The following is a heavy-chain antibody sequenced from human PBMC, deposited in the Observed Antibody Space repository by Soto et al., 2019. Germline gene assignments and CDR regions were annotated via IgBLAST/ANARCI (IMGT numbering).Heavy chain of an antibody. J-gene: IGHJ4*02. CDR2: ISYDGSNK. V-gene: IGHV3-30*18. CDR3: AKDVAIFGVVLGMVGY. CDR1: GFTFSSYG. Sequence: GGSLRLSCAASGFTFSSYGMHWVRQAPGKGLEWVAVISYDGSNKYYADSVKGRFTISRDNSKNTLYLQMNSLRAEDTAVYYCAKDVAIFGVVLGMVGYWGQGTLVTVSS. D-gene: IGHD3-3*01.